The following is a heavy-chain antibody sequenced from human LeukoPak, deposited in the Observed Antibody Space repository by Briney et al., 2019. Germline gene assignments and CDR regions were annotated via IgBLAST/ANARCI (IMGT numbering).Heavy chain of an antibody. CDR1: GYTFTSYY. Sequence: ASVKVSCKASGYTFTSYYMHWVRQAPGQGLEWMGIINPSGGSTSYAQKFQGRVTMTRDTSTSTVYMELSSLRSEDTAVYYCAREKPGYDSSGYLGPLYFQHWGQGTLVTVSS. D-gene: IGHD3-22*01. V-gene: IGHV1-46*01. CDR2: INPSGGST. CDR3: AREKPGYDSSGYLGPLYFQH. J-gene: IGHJ1*01.